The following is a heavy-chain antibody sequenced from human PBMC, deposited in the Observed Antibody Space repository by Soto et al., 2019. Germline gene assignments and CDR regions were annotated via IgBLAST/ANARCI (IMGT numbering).Heavy chain of an antibody. J-gene: IGHJ6*02. CDR2: INPSGGST. CDR3: AREGLAAALYGMDV. D-gene: IGHD6-13*01. CDR1: GYTFTSYY. V-gene: IGHV1-46*01. Sequence: ASVKVSCKASGYTFTSYYMHWVRQALGQGLEWMGIINPSGGSTSYAQKFQGRVTMTGDTSTSTAYMELSSLRSEDTAVYYYAREGLAAALYGMDVWGQGTTVTVSS.